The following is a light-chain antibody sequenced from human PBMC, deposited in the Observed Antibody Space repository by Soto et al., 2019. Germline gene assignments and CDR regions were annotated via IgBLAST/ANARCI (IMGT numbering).Light chain of an antibody. J-gene: IGKJ2*01. V-gene: IGKV3-20*01. CDR1: QPVSSTY. CDR3: QLYGSSPLYT. Sequence: PGERVTLSCRTSQPVSSTYLAWYQQKAGQAPRLLIYGASTRATGIPDRFTGSASGTDFTLTISSLEPEDVAVYYCQLYGSSPLYTFGQGTKLEIK. CDR2: GAS.